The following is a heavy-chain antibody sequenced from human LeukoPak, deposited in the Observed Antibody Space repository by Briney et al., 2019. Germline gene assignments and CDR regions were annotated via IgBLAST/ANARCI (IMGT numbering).Heavy chain of an antibody. D-gene: IGHD5-24*01. CDR3: ARQNTPHGNFDY. CDR1: GFTLSNYA. Sequence: PGGSLRLSCAASGFTLSNYAMHWVRQPAGEGLEWVSALGTAGDTFYPGSVKGRFTISRDNAKKSLFLQMNSLRAEDTAVYYCARQNTPHGNFDYWGQGTLVNVSS. V-gene: IGHV3-13*01. J-gene: IGHJ4*02. CDR2: LGTAGDT.